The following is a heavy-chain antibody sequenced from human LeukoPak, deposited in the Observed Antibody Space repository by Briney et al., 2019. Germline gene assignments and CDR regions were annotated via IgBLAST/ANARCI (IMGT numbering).Heavy chain of an antibody. J-gene: IGHJ4*02. CDR1: GFTFNYYW. Sequence: PGGSLRLSCAASGFTFNYYWLTWVRQAPGKGLEWVANIQQDGSEKYYVDSVKGRFIISRDNAKNSLYLQMNSLRAEDTAVYYCARVRKLRTRGVMHPLGYWGQGTLVTVSS. D-gene: IGHD3-10*01. V-gene: IGHV3-7*01. CDR2: IQQDGSEK. CDR3: ARVRKLRTRGVMHPLGY.